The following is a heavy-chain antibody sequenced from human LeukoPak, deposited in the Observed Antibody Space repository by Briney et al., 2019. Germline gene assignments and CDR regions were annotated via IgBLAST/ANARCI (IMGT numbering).Heavy chain of an antibody. J-gene: IGHJ4*02. CDR1: GFTFSNYA. CDR2: ISDSGGTT. V-gene: IGHV3-23*01. D-gene: IGHD5-12*01. CDR3: SALVGYSCWNLEY. Sequence: GGSLRLSCAASGFTFSNYAMSWVRQAPGKGLEWVSTISDSGGTTYYADSVKGRFTISRDNSKNTLYLQMNSLRAEDTAIYYCSALVGYSCWNLEYWGQGTLVTVSS.